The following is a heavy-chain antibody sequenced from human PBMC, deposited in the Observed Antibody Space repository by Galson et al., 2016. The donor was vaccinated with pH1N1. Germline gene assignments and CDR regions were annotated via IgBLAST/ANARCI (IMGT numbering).Heavy chain of an antibody. D-gene: IGHD1-26*01. V-gene: IGHV4-59*02. Sequence: ETLSLTCTVSDASVSSNYWSWIRQTPGKGLEWIGYINYIAGTKYNASLKGRVTISVDTSKNRFSLHLTSVTSADTAVYFCAREPMSSPHHFDYWGQGILVAVSS. CDR1: DASVSSNY. CDR2: INYIAGT. CDR3: AREPMSSPHHFDY. J-gene: IGHJ4*02.